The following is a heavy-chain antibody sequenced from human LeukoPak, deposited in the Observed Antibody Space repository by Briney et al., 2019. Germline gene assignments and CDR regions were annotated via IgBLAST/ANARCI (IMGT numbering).Heavy chain of an antibody. CDR1: AFTFSNHW. CDR3: VRDRMVIPYAFVI. CDR2: ISSDGSRT. Sequence: GGSLRLSCAASAFTFSNHWMQWVRQAPGKGLVGVSDISSDGSRTFYADSVKGRFIISRDNAKNTVYLQMNSLRAEGTAVYYCVRDRMVIPYAFVIWGQGTMVTVSS. J-gene: IGHJ3*02. V-gene: IGHV3-74*01. D-gene: IGHD2-21*01.